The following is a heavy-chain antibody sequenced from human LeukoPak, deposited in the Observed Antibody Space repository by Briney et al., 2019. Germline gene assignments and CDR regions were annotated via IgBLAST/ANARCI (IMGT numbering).Heavy chain of an antibody. J-gene: IGHJ4*02. CDR3: ARMYTNNYYDSSGYYYNYFDY. D-gene: IGHD3-22*01. Sequence: ASETLSLTCTVSGGSISSYYWSWIRQPPGKGLEWIGYIYYSGSTNYNPSLKSRVTISVDTSKNQFSLKLSSVTAADTAVYYCARMYTNNYYDSSGYYYNYFDYWGQGTLVTVSS. CDR1: GGSISSYY. V-gene: IGHV4-59*01. CDR2: IYYSGST.